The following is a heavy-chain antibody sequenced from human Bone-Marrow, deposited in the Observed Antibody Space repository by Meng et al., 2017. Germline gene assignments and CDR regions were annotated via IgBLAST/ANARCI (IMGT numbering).Heavy chain of an antibody. J-gene: IGHJ5*02. CDR3: ARGSNWFDP. V-gene: IGHV1-8*02. CDR1: GYTFTSYA. Sequence: QGQLVQSGFELKKPGASVKVSCKASGYTFTSYAMNWVRQAPGQGLEWMGWMDPNSGNTGYAQKFQGRVTLTRNTSISTAYMELSSLRSEGTAVYYCARGSNWFDPWGQGTLVTVSS. CDR2: MDPNSGNT.